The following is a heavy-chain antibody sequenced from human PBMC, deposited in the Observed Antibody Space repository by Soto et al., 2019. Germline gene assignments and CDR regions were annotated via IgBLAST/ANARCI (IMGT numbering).Heavy chain of an antibody. Sequence: QLQLQESGPGLVKPSETLSLTCTVSGGSISSSSYYWGWIRQPPGKGLEWIGSIYYSGSTYYNPSLKSRVTISVDTSKNQFSLKLSSVTAADTAVYYCARRIAAADSTVDWFDPWGQGTLVTVSS. D-gene: IGHD6-13*01. V-gene: IGHV4-39*01. CDR2: IYYSGST. CDR1: GGSISSSSYY. J-gene: IGHJ5*02. CDR3: ARRIAAADSTVDWFDP.